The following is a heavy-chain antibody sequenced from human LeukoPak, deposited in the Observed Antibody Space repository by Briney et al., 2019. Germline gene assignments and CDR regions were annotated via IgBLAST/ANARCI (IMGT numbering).Heavy chain of an antibody. CDR2: ISYDGSNK. CDR3: ARDMIGDDAFDI. CDR1: GFTFSSYA. V-gene: IGHV3-30-3*01. D-gene: IGHD3-10*02. Sequence: GGSLRLSCAASGFTFSSYAMHWVRQAPGKGLEWVAVISYDGSNKYYADSVKGRFTISRDNSKNTLYLQMNSLRAEDTAVYYCARDMIGDDAFDIWGQGTMVTVSS. J-gene: IGHJ3*02.